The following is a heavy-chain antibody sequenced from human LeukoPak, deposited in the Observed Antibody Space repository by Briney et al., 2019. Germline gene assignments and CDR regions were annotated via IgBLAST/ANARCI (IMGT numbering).Heavy chain of an antibody. CDR2: ISSSGSTI. Sequence: GGSLRLSCAASGFTFSSYSMNRVRQAPGKGLEWVSYISSSGSTIYYADSVKGRFTISRDDAKNSLYLQMNSLRAEDTAVYYCAELGITMIGGVWGKGTTVTISS. J-gene: IGHJ6*04. V-gene: IGHV3-48*04. D-gene: IGHD3-10*02. CDR1: GFTFSSYS. CDR3: AELGITMIGGV.